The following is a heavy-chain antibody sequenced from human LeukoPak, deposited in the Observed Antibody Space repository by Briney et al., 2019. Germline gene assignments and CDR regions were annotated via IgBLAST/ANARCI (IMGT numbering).Heavy chain of an antibody. Sequence: PSETLSLTCTVSGGSVSGYYWSWIRQPAGQELECIGRVYSSGSTNYNPSLKSRVSMSVDTSKNQFSLKLSSVTAADTAVYYCARTKGANPLDYWGQGTLVTVSS. CDR3: ARTKGANPLDY. V-gene: IGHV4-4*07. J-gene: IGHJ4*02. CDR2: VYSSGST. D-gene: IGHD2-8*01. CDR1: GGSVSGYY.